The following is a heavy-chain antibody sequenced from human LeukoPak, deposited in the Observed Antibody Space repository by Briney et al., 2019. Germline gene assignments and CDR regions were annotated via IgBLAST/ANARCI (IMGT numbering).Heavy chain of an antibody. CDR1: GGSISSSSYF. CDR3: ARQSGVSSDNFFGMDV. V-gene: IGHV4-39*01. CDR2: IYYSGSS. D-gene: IGHD1-26*01. J-gene: IGHJ6*01. Sequence: SETLSLTCTVSGGSISSSSYFWGWIRQPPGKGLEWIGNIYYSGSSYYNPSLKSRVTISVDTSKNQFSLKMSSVTAADTAVFYCARQSGVSSDNFFGMDVWGQGTTVTVSS.